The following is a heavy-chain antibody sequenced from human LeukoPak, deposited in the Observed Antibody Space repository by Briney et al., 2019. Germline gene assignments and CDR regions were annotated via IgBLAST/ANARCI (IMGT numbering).Heavy chain of an antibody. Sequence: GASVKVSCKASGYTFTSYYMHWVRQAPGQGLEWMGIINPSGGSTSYAQKFQGRVTMTRDMSTSTVYMELGSLRSEDTAVYYCAREGYCSGGSCPPSAFDIWGQGTMVTVSS. D-gene: IGHD2-15*01. CDR1: GYTFTSYY. J-gene: IGHJ3*02. V-gene: IGHV1-46*01. CDR2: INPSGGST. CDR3: AREGYCSGGSCPPSAFDI.